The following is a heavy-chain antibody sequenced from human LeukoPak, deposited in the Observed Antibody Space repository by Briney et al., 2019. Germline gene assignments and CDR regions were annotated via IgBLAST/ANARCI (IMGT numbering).Heavy chain of an antibody. V-gene: IGHV3-33*06. CDR3: AKGDG. CDR2: IWYDGTNK. CDR1: GFTFSTYA. Sequence: GTSLRLSCAASGFTFSTYAMHWVRQAPGKGLEWVAVIWYDGTNKYYADSVKGRFTISRDNSKNTLYLQMSSLRAEDTAVYYCAKGDGWGQGTLVTVSS. D-gene: IGHD5-24*01. J-gene: IGHJ4*02.